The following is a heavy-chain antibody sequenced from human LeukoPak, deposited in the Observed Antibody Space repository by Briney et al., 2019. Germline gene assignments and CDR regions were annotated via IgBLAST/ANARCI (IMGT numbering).Heavy chain of an antibody. D-gene: IGHD1/OR15-1a*01. J-gene: IGHJ6*02. V-gene: IGHV3-33*01. CDR2: IWYDGSKQ. Sequence: GGSLRLSCAASGSTFCNYGMHWVRQAPGKGLEWVAVIWYDGSKQYYADSVKGRFTISRDNSKNTLYLQMNSLRAEDTAVFYCARDQTGTDFGMDIWGQGTTVSVSS. CDR3: ARDQTGTDFGMDI. CDR1: GSTFCNYG.